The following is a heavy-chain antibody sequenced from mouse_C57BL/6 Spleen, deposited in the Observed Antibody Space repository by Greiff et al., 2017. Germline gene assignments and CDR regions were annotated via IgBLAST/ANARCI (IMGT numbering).Heavy chain of an antibody. CDR3: AREGGYAGFAY. D-gene: IGHD2-2*01. Sequence: VQLQQSGPELVKPGASVKISCKASGYSFTGYYMNWVKQSPEKSLEWIGEINPNTGGTTYNKKFKAKATLTVDKSSSTAYMQLKSLTSEDAAVYYCAREGGYAGFAYWGQGTLVTVSA. CDR2: INPNTGGT. V-gene: IGHV1-42*01. CDR1: GYSFTGYY. J-gene: IGHJ3*01.